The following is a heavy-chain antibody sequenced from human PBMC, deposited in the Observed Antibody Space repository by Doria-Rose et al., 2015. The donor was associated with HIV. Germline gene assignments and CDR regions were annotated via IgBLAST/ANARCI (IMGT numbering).Heavy chain of an antibody. CDR1: GVSLSSPGMG. D-gene: IGHD6-13*01. CDR2: IFSDDER. Sequence: QVTLKESGPVLVKPTETLTLTCTVSGVSLSSPGMGVSRIRQPPGKALEWLANIFSDDERSYKTSLKSGLTISRGTSKSQVVLTMTDMDPVDTATYYCARIKSSRWYHKYYFDFWGQGTLVIVSA. J-gene: IGHJ4*02. CDR3: ARIKSSRWYHKYYFDF. V-gene: IGHV2-26*01.